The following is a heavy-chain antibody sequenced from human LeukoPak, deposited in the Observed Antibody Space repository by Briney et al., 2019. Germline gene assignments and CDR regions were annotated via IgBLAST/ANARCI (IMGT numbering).Heavy chain of an antibody. CDR1: GFTFSSRW. CDR3: ATAGLPSGADY. Sequence: GGSLRLSCAASGFTFSSRWMSWVRQAPGKGLEWVANIKQDGSEKYYVDSVKGRFSISRDNAKNSPYLQMSSLRVEDTAVYYCATAGLPSGADYWGQGTLVTVSS. J-gene: IGHJ4*02. CDR2: IKQDGSEK. V-gene: IGHV3-7*03. D-gene: IGHD4-11*01.